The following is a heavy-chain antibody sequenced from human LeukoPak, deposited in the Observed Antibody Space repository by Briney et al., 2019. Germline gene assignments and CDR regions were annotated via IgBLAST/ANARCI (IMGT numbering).Heavy chain of an antibody. CDR1: GFTFSSYA. V-gene: IGHV3-21*01. Sequence: GGSLRLSCAASGFTFSSYAMTLVRQAPGKGLEWVSSISSSSSYIYYADSVKGRSTISRDNAKNSLYLQMNSLRAEDTAVYYCARDQPDYWGQGTLVTVSS. CDR2: ISSSSSYI. CDR3: ARDQPDY. J-gene: IGHJ4*02.